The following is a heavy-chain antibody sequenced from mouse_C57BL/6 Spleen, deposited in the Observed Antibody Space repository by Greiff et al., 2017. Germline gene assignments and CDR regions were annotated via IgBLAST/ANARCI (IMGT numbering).Heavy chain of an antibody. Sequence: QVQLKQSGAELARPGASVKLSCKASGYTFTSYGISWVKQRTGQGLEWIGEIYPRSGNTYYNEKFKGKATLTADKSSSTAYMELRSLTSEDSAVYFCARGSPDYYGSTLDYWGQGTTLTVSS. CDR3: ARGSPDYYGSTLDY. CDR1: GYTFTSYG. J-gene: IGHJ2*01. V-gene: IGHV1-81*01. CDR2: IYPRSGNT. D-gene: IGHD1-1*01.